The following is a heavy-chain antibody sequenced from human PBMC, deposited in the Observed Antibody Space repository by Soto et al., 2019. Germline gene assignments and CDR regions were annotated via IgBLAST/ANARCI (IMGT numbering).Heavy chain of an antibody. D-gene: IGHD2-2*01. CDR1: GGSFSGYY. J-gene: IGHJ1*01. Sequence: QVQLQQWGAGLLKPSETLSLTCAVYGGSFSGYYWSWVRQPPGKGLEGIGEINHSGSTNYNPSLKSRVTISVDTSKNQFSLKLSSVTAADTAVYYCARKRALGYCSSTSCYLRAEYFQHWGQGTLVTVSS. V-gene: IGHV4-34*01. CDR3: ARKRALGYCSSTSCYLRAEYFQH. CDR2: INHSGST.